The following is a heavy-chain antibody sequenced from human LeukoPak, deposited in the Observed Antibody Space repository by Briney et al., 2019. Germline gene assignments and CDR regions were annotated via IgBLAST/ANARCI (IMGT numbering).Heavy chain of an antibody. J-gene: IGHJ4*02. CDR2: ISGSGGST. CDR1: GFTFSSYA. D-gene: IGHD2-15*01. CDR3: AKAVVVVAATRNYFDY. Sequence: GGSLRLSCAASGFTFSSYAMSWVRQAPGKGLELVSAISGSGGSTYYADSVKGRFTISRGNSKNTLYLQMNSLRADDTAVYYCAKAVVVVAATRNYFDYWGQGTLVTVSS. V-gene: IGHV3-23*01.